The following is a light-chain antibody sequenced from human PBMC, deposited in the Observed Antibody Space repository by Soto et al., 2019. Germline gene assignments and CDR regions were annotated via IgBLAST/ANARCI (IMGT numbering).Light chain of an antibody. CDR2: GAS. CDR1: QSVSSRY. V-gene: IGKV3-20*01. Sequence: EIVLTQSPGTLSLSPGERATLSCRPSQSVSSRYLAWYQQKPGQAPRLLISGASTRATGFPDRFSGSGSGTDFTLTISRLEPEDFAVYYCQQYGNSRWTFGQGTKVEIK. J-gene: IGKJ1*01. CDR3: QQYGNSRWT.